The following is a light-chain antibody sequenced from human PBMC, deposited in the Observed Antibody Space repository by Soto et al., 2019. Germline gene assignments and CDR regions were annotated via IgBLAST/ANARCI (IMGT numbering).Light chain of an antibody. J-gene: IGLJ3*02. CDR2: VNSDGSH. Sequence: QLVLTQLPSASASLGASVKLTCTLSSGHSSHAIAWHQQQPDKGPRFLMKVNSDGSHITGDGIPDRFSGSSSGSERYLTISSLQSEDEADYYCQTWGTGIRVFGGGTQLTVL. CDR1: SGHSSHA. V-gene: IGLV4-69*01. CDR3: QTWGTGIRV.